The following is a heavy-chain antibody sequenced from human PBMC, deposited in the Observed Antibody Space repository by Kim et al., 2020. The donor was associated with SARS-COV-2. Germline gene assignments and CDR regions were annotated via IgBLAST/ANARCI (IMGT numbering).Heavy chain of an antibody. V-gene: IGHV3-49*03. Sequence: GGSLRLSCTASGFTFADYAMSWFRQAPGKGLEWVGFITRKAYGGTTEYAASVKDRFTISRDDSKSIAYLQMKNLKTEDTAVYYCTRDRPSTVVTPIGAFDIWGQGTMVTVSS. J-gene: IGHJ3*02. CDR1: GFTFADYA. CDR3: TRDRPSTVVTPIGAFDI. CDR2: ITRKAYGGTT. D-gene: IGHD4-17*01.